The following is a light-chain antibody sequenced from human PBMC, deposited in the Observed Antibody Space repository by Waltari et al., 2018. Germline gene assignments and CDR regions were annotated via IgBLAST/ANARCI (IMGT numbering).Light chain of an antibody. J-gene: IGKJ1*01. V-gene: IGKV3-20*01. Sequence: EIVLTQSPGTLSLSPGERATLSCRASQRVSRSLAWYQQKPGQAPRLLIYDASPRATGIPDRFSGSGSGTDFSLTISRLEPEDFAVYYCQKYVSLPATFGQGTKVEIK. CDR3: QKYVSLPAT. CDR1: QRVSRS. CDR2: DAS.